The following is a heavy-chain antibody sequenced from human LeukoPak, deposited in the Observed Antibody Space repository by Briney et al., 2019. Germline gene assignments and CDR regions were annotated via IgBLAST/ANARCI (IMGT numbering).Heavy chain of an antibody. CDR3: ARSVTGRSQEEVDY. V-gene: IGHV3-11*01. J-gene: IGHJ4*02. D-gene: IGHD3-10*01. Sequence: GGSLRLSCAASGFTFSDYYMSWIRQAPGKGLESVSYIGSSGSTIYYADSVKGRFTISRDNAKNSLYLQMNSLRAEDTAVYYCARSVTGRSQEEVDYWGQGTLVTVSS. CDR2: IGSSGSTI. CDR1: GFTFSDYY.